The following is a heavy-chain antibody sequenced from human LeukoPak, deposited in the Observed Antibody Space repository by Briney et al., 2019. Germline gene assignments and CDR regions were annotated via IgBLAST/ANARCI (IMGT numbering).Heavy chain of an antibody. CDR3: ATETENSNYDAFDI. CDR1: GFTFSSYE. D-gene: IGHD4-11*01. J-gene: IGHJ3*02. V-gene: IGHV3-48*03. CDR2: ISGGGTTI. Sequence: GGSLRLSCAASGFTFSSYEMNWVRQAPGKGLEWVSYISGGGTTIFYADSVKGRFTISRDNAKNSLYLHMNSLSAEDTAVYFCATETENSNYDAFDIWGQGTLVTVSP.